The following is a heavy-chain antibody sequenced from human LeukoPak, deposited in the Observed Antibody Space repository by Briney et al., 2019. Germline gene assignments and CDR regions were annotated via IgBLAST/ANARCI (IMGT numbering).Heavy chain of an antibody. CDR1: GFTFSNYW. Sequence: GGSLTLTCAASGFTFSNYWMHWVRQAPGKGLVRVSRINSDGRSIIYADSVKGRFTITRDNAKNSVYLQMNSLRDEDTAVYYCARDTTPSIVGATIDYWGQGTLVTDFS. D-gene: IGHD1-26*01. J-gene: IGHJ4*02. CDR3: ARDTTPSIVGATIDY. CDR2: INSDGRSI. V-gene: IGHV3-74*01.